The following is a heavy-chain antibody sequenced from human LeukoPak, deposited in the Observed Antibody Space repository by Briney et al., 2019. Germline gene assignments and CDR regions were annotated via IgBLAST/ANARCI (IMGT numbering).Heavy chain of an antibody. V-gene: IGHV3-74*01. CDR1: GFTFSSYW. Sequence: GGSLRLSCAASGFTFSSYWMHWVRQAPGKGLVWVSRIKSDGSTRYADSVKGRFAISRDNAKNTVSLQMTSLRAEDTGVYYCARAPSEIGGYYPEYFRHWGQGTLVIVSS. D-gene: IGHD3-22*01. CDR2: IKSDGST. CDR3: ARAPSEIGGYYPEYFRH. J-gene: IGHJ1*01.